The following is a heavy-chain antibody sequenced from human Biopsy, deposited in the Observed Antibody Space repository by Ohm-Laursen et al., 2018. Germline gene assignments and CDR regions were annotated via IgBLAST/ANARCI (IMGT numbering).Heavy chain of an antibody. V-gene: IGHV4-59*07. D-gene: IGHD2-21*02. CDR1: RGSISSYY. J-gene: IGHJ2*01. CDR2: MSNSGST. CDR3: VRVPVTAYTLPRWFFDL. Sequence: SDTLSLTCTVSRGSISSYYWSWIRQPPGKGLEWIGYMSNSGSTNYNPSLKTRVTISLDTPKNQFSLKLSSVTAADTAVYYCVRVPVTAYTLPRWFFDLWGRGTLVTVSS.